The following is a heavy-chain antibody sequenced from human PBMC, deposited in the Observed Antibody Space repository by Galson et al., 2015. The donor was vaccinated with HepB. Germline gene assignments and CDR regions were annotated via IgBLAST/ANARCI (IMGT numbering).Heavy chain of an antibody. J-gene: IGHJ4*02. CDR2: IHGGNNK. CDR3: AQLGTGY. Sequence: LRLSCAASGFSIRSHYMNWVRQAPGKGLEWVSLIHGGNNKYYADSVKGRFTISRDDSSNTLYLQMNSLRAEDTAVYYCAQLGTGYWGQGTLVTVSS. V-gene: IGHV3-53*01. D-gene: IGHD6-13*01. CDR1: GFSIRSHY.